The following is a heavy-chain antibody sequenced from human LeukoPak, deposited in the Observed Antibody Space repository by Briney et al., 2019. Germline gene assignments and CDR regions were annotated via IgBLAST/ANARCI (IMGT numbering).Heavy chain of an antibody. D-gene: IGHD3-16*02. CDR3: ARAPKDPYVWGSYRPNFDY. CDR2: ISAYNGNT. V-gene: IGHV1-18*04. J-gene: IGHJ4*02. CDR1: GYTFTSYG. Sequence: ASVKVSCKASGYTFTSYGISWVRQAPGQGLEWMGWISAYNGNTNYAQKLQGRVTMTTDTSTSTAYMELRSLRSDDTAVYYCARAPKDPYVWGSYRPNFDYWGQGTLVTVSS.